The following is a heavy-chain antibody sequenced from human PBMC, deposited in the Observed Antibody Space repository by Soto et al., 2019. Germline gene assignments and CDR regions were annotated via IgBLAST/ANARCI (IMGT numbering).Heavy chain of an antibody. CDR2: IVVGSGNT. CDR1: GFTFTSSA. CDR3: AADTDTVAGYYYYGMDV. D-gene: IGHD6-19*01. J-gene: IGHJ6*02. V-gene: IGHV1-58*01. Sequence: GASVKVSCKASGFTFTSSAVQWVRQARGQRPEWIGWIVVGSGNTNYAQKFQERVTITRDMSTSTAYMELSSLRSEDTAVYYCAADTDTVAGYYYYGMDVWGQGTTVTVSS.